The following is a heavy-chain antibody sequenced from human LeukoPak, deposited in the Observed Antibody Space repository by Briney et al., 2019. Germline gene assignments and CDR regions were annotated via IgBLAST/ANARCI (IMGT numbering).Heavy chain of an antibody. CDR2: ISAYNGNT. CDR1: GYTFTSYG. D-gene: IGHD6-13*01. V-gene: IGHV1-18*01. Sequence: ASVKVSCKASGYTFTSYGISWVRQAPGQGLEWMGWISAYNGNTNYAQKLQGRVTMTTDTSTSTAYMELRSLRSGDTAVYYCARDGALSSSWYVDYWGQGTLVTVSS. J-gene: IGHJ4*02. CDR3: ARDGALSSSWYVDY.